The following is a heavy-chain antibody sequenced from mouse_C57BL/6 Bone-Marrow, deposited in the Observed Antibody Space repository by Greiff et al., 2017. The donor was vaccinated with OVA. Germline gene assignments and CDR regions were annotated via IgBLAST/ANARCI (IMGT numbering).Heavy chain of an antibody. D-gene: IGHD2-10*02. J-gene: IGHJ3*01. Sequence: QVQLQQSGAELARPGASVKMSCKASGYTFPSYTMHWVKQRPGQGLEWIGYINPSSGYTKYNQKFKDKATLTADKSSSTAYMQLSSLTSEDSAVYYCARWGYELAYWGQGTLVTVSA. CDR3: ARWGYELAY. CDR1: GYTFPSYT. CDR2: INPSSGYT. V-gene: IGHV1-4*01.